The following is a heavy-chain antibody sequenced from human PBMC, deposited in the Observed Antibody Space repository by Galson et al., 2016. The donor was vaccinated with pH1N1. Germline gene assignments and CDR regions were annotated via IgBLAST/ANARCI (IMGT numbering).Heavy chain of an antibody. D-gene: IGHD3-10*01. Sequence: SETLSLTCTVSGGSIYSSSYLWGWIRQSPEKGLEWLGSTYYTGSTYYNPSLRSRVTISVDTSKNQFSLRLTSVTASDTAVYYCASDPYGSGPFYYHGLDVWGQGTTVTVSS. J-gene: IGHJ6*02. CDR3: ASDPYGSGPFYYHGLDV. V-gene: IGHV4-39*02. CDR2: TYYTGST. CDR1: GGSIYSSSYL.